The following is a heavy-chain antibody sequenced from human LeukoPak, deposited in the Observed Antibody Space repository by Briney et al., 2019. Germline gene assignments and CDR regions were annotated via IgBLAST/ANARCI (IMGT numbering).Heavy chain of an antibody. CDR3: ASFRSAATYYFDY. J-gene: IGHJ4*02. CDR2: IYHNGNT. V-gene: IGHV4-30-2*01. CDR1: GDYVHSTGYY. Sequence: SETLSLTCSVSGDYVHSTGYYWSWIRQPPGKGLEWIGYIYHNGNTQNNPSLRGRVTISIDKSKNQFSLKLSSVTAADTAVYYCASFRSAATYYFDYWGQGTLVTVSS. D-gene: IGHD6-13*01.